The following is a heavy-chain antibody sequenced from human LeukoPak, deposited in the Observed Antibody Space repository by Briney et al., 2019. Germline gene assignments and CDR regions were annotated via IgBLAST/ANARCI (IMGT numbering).Heavy chain of an antibody. V-gene: IGHV1-24*01. Sequence: GGSLRLSCAASGFTFSDHYMDWVRQAPGKGLEWMGGFDPEDGETIYAQEFQGRVTMTEDTSTDTAYMELSSLRSEDTAVYYCATLGRPLYPARHGFFDYWGQGTLVTVSS. CDR1: GFTFSDHY. CDR2: FDPEDGET. CDR3: ATLGRPLYPARHGFFDY. D-gene: IGHD6-6*01. J-gene: IGHJ4*02.